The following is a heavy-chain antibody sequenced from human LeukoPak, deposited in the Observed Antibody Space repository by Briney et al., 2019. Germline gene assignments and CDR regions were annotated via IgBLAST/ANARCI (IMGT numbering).Heavy chain of an antibody. CDR3: ARERSELVRAFDI. D-gene: IGHD6-13*01. J-gene: IGHJ3*02. CDR2: IYYSGST. Sequence: PSETLSLTCTVSGGSISSYYWSWIRQPPGKGLEWIGYIYYSGSTNYNPSLKSRVTISVDTSKNQFSLKLSSVTAADTAVYYCARERSELVRAFDIWGQGTMVTVSS. CDR1: GGSISSYY. V-gene: IGHV4-59*01.